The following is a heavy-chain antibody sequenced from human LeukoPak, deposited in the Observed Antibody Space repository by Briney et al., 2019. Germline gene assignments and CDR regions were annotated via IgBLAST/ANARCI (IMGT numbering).Heavy chain of an antibody. Sequence: SSVKVSCKASVYTFTCYYMHWVRQAPGQGLEWMGWINPNIGGRNYVQKFQGRVTITKDTSISTAYMELSRLRSGDTAVYYCARDGGIVGAAYFDYWGQGTLVTVSS. CDR2: INPNIGGR. J-gene: IGHJ4*02. V-gene: IGHV1-2*02. D-gene: IGHD1-26*01. CDR3: ARDGGIVGAAYFDY. CDR1: VYTFTCYY.